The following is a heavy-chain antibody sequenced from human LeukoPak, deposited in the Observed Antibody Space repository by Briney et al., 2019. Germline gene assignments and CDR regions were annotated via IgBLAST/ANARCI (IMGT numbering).Heavy chain of an antibody. Sequence: GGSLRLSCAASGFTFSSYSMNWVRQAPGKGLEWVSYISSSGSTIYYADSVKGRFTISKDNAKNSLYLQMNSLRAEDTAVYYCAELGITMIGGVWGKGTAVTISS. D-gene: IGHD3-10*02. J-gene: IGHJ6*04. V-gene: IGHV3-48*04. CDR2: ISSSGSTI. CDR3: AELGITMIGGV. CDR1: GFTFSSYS.